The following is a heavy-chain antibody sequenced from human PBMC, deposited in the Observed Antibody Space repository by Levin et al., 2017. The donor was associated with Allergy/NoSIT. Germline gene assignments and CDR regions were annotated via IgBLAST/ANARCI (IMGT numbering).Heavy chain of an antibody. CDR3: TRHRMVAARFAY. D-gene: IGHD2-15*01. J-gene: IGHJ4*02. CDR1: GFTFGDYA. V-gene: IGHV3-49*03. Sequence: GGSLRLSCTASGFTFGDYAMSWFRQAPGKGLEWVGFIRSKDDGGTTEDAASVKDRFTISRDDSKSVAYLQMNSLKTEDTAVYYCTRHRMVAARFAYWGQGTQVIVSS. CDR2: IRSKDDGGTT.